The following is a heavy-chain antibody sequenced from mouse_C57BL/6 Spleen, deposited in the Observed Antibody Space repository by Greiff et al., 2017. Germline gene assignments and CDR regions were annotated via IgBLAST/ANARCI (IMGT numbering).Heavy chain of an antibody. CDR1: GYTFTSYW. V-gene: IGHV1-50*01. CDR3: AREKIPHWYFDV. Sequence: QVQLQQPGAELVKPGASVKLSCKASGYTFTSYWMQCVKQRPGQGLEWIGEIDPSDSYTNYNQKFKGKATLTVDTSSSTAYMQLSSLTSEDSAVYYCAREKIPHWYFDVWGTGTTVTVSS. J-gene: IGHJ1*03. CDR2: IDPSDSYT.